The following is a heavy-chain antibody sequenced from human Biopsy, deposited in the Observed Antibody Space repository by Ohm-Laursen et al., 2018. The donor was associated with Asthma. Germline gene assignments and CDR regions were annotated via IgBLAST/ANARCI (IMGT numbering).Heavy chain of an antibody. J-gene: IGHJ4*02. V-gene: IGHV1-69*01. Sequence: SSVKVSCKSSGGTLNNYAINWVRQAPGQGLEWMGGISPIFGSIKYAQKFQDRVTISADVFRNTVHLELSSLRAEDTAVYYCTRDSYSSGLYDDFESWGQGTLVTVSS. D-gene: IGHD6-19*01. CDR2: ISPIFGSI. CDR3: TRDSYSSGLYDDFES. CDR1: GGTLNNYA.